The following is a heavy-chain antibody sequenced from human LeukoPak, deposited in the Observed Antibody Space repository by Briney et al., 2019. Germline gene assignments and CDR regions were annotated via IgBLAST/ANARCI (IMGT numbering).Heavy chain of an antibody. CDR3: ARVGFSGYDS. CDR2: ITGDGSTP. D-gene: IGHD5-12*01. CDR1: GFVFSNYA. V-gene: IGHV3-64*01. J-gene: IGHJ5*02. Sequence: GGSLRLSCATSGFVFSNYAMNWVRQAPGKGLEYVSAITGDGSTPYYANSVKGRFTISRDNSRNTLYLQMGSLGSEDMAVYYCARVGFSGYDSWGQGTLVTVSS.